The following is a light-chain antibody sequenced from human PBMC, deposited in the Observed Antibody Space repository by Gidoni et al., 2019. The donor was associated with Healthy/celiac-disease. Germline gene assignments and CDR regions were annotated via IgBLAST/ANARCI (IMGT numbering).Light chain of an antibody. CDR3: QSYDSSLSGSGV. CDR1: SSNSGAGYD. CDR2: GNI. J-gene: IGLJ2*01. Sequence: QSVLTQPPSVSGAPGQRVTISCTVSSSNSGAGYDVPWYQQLPGTAPKLLIYGNINRPSGVPDRFSGSKSGTSASLAITGLQAEDEADYYCQSYDSSLSGSGVFGGGTKLTVL. V-gene: IGLV1-40*01.